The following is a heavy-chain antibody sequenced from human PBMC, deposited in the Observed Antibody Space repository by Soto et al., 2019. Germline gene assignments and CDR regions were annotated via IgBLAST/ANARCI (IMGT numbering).Heavy chain of an antibody. CDR2: IYYSGST. J-gene: IGHJ5*02. D-gene: IGHD2-2*01. CDR3: ARLLIYCSSTSGYGRFDP. Sequence: SETLSLTCTVSGGSISSYYWSWIRQPPGKGLEWIGYIYYSGSTSYNPSLKSRVTISIDTSKNQFSLKLSSVTAADTAVYYCARLLIYCSSTSGYGRFDPWGQRTLVTVSA. CDR1: GGSISSYY. V-gene: IGHV4-59*08.